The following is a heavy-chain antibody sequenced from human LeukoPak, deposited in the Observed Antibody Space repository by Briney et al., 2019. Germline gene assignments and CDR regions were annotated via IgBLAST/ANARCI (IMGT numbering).Heavy chain of an antibody. D-gene: IGHD2-2*01. Sequence: GGSLRLSCAASGFSFSSHGMGWVRQAPGKGLEWVSGIIGGAGSTYYADSVKGRFTISGDNFKNTLFLQMNSLRAEDTAVYYCAHGAMYQLDYWGQGTLVTVSS. J-gene: IGHJ4*02. CDR3: AHGAMYQLDY. V-gene: IGHV3-23*01. CDR2: IIGGAGST. CDR1: GFSFSSHG.